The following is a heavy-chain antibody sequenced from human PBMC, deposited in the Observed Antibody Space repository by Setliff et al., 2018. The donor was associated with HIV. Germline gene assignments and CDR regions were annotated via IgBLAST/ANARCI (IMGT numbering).Heavy chain of an antibody. J-gene: IGHJ4*01. CDR2: IIPAFGTA. CDR3: TRDGLLVAGIRFDY. Sequence: ASVKVSCKTSGGTFSSYAVSWVRQAPGQGLEWMGGIIPAFGTANYAQKFQGRVTITTDESTSTAYMELSGLRSEDTAVYFCTRDGLLVAGIRFDYWGQGTLVTVSS. D-gene: IGHD6-19*01. CDR1: GGTFSSYA. V-gene: IGHV1-69*05.